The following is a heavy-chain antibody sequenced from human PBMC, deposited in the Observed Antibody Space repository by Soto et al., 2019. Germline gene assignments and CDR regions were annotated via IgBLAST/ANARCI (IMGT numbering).Heavy chain of an antibody. V-gene: IGHV3-66*01. D-gene: IGHD6-13*01. CDR3: AKDRAAAGSFGMDV. CDR2: IYSDDIT. CDR1: GFTVSSNY. J-gene: IGHJ6*02. Sequence: EVQLVQSGGGLVQPGGSLRLSCAASGFTVSSNYMNWARQAPGKGLEWVSTIYSDDITSYADSVNGRFTISRDSSKNTLYLQMNSLRAEDTAVYYCAKDRAAAGSFGMDVWGQGTTVTVSS.